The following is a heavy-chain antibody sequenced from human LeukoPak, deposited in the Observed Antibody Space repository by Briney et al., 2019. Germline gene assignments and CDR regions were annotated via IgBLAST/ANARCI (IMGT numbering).Heavy chain of an antibody. J-gene: IGHJ4*02. CDR2: INHSGST. V-gene: IGHV4-34*01. Sequence: PSETLSLTCAVYGGSFSGYYWSWIRQPPGKGLEWIGEINHSGSTNYNPSLKSRVTISVDTSKSQFSLKLSSVTAADTAVYYCARGPVVLRYYYFDYWGQGTLVTVSS. CDR3: ARGPVVLRYYYFDY. CDR1: GGSFSGYY. D-gene: IGHD3-9*01.